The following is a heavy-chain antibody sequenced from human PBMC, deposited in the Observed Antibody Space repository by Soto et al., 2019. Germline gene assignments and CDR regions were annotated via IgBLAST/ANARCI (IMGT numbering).Heavy chain of an antibody. V-gene: IGHV3-30*18. CDR3: AKEDIAARLFHSYGGAFDI. J-gene: IGHJ3*02. CDR2: ISYDGSNK. CDR1: GFTFSSYG. D-gene: IGHD6-6*01. Sequence: GGSLRLSCAASGFTFSSYGMHWVRQAPGKGLEWVAVISYDGSNKYYADSVKGRFTISRDNSKNTLYLQMNSLRAEDTAAYYCAKEDIAARLFHSYGGAFDIWGQGTMVTVSS.